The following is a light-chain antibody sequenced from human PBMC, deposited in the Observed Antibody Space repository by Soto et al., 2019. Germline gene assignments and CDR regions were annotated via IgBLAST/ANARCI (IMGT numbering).Light chain of an antibody. V-gene: IGLV1-47*01. CDR2: RNN. J-gene: IGLJ1*01. Sequence: QSVLTQPPSASGTPGQRVTISCSGSSSNIGSNYVYWYPQLPGTAPKLLIYRNNQRPSGVPDRFSGSKSGTSASLAISGPRSEDEADYYCAAWDDSLSGKVFGTGTKVTVL. CDR3: AAWDDSLSGKV. CDR1: SSNIGSNY.